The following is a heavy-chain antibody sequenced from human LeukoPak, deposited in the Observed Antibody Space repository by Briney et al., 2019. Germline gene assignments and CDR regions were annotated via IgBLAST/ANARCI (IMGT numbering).Heavy chain of an antibody. J-gene: IGHJ4*02. Sequence: SETLSLTCTVSGGSISSSSYYWGWIRQPPGKGLEWIGEINHSGSTNYNPSLKSRVTISVDTSKNQFSLKLSSVTAADTAVYYCARGALGIAAAGHIFDYWGQGTLVTVSS. V-gene: IGHV4-39*07. CDR2: INHSGST. CDR3: ARGALGIAAAGHIFDY. CDR1: GGSISSSSYY. D-gene: IGHD6-13*01.